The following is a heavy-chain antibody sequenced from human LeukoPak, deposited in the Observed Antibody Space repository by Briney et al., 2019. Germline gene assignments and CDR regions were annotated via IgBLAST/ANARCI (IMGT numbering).Heavy chain of an antibody. Sequence: GGSLRLSCAASGFTLSSYTMNWVRQAPGKGLEWISYISSSGSTTYYADSVGGRFTISRDNAKNSLFLQMNSLRAEDTAVYYCARDGLDVWGQGTTVTVSS. CDR1: GFTLSSYT. V-gene: IGHV3-48*04. CDR2: ISSSGSTT. J-gene: IGHJ6*02. CDR3: ARDGLDV.